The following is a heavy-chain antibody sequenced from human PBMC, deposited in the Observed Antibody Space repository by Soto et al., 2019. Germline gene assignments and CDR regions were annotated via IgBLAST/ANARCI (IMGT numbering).Heavy chain of an antibody. J-gene: IGHJ5*02. CDR3: ARDLERPAYYDFWSGLWFDP. V-gene: IGHV1-18*01. CDR1: GYTFTSYG. CDR2: ISAYNGNT. Sequence: ASVKVSCKASGYTFTSYGISWVRQAPGQGLEWLGWISAYNGNTNYAQKLQGRVTMTTDTSTSTAYMELRSLRSDDTAVYYCARDLERPAYYDFWSGLWFDPWGQGTLVTVSS. D-gene: IGHD3-3*01.